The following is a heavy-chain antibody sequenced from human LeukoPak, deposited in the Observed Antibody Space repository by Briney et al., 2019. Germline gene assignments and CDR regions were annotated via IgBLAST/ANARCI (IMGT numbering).Heavy chain of an antibody. Sequence: GGSLRLSCAASGFTFSSYGMSWVRQAPGKGLEWVSAISGSGGSTYYADSVKGRFTITRDNSKNTLYLQMNSLRAEDTAVYYCAKSRDSSGYYIGYWGQGTLVTVSS. J-gene: IGHJ4*02. D-gene: IGHD3-22*01. CDR1: GFTFSSYG. CDR2: ISGSGGST. V-gene: IGHV3-23*01. CDR3: AKSRDSSGYYIGY.